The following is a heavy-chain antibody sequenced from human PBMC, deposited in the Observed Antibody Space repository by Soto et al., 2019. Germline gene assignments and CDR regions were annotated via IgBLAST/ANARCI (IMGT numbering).Heavy chain of an antibody. Sequence: GGSLRLSCAASGFTFSDYYMSWIRQAPGKGLEWVSYISSSGSTIYYADSVKGRFTISRDNAKNSLYLQMNSLRAEDTAVYYWARVSGRRTTGTLAPDYWGQGTLVTVSS. J-gene: IGHJ4*02. D-gene: IGHD1-1*01. V-gene: IGHV3-11*01. CDR2: ISSSGSTI. CDR1: GFTFSDYY. CDR3: ARVSGRRTTGTLAPDY.